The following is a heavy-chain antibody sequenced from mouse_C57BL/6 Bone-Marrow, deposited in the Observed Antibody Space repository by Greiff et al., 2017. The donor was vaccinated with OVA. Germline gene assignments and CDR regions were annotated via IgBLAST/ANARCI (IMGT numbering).Heavy chain of an antibody. D-gene: IGHD1-1*01. Sequence: VQLQQSGAGLVKPGASLKFSCTASGFTFTSYCMHWVKQTPGQGLEWIGMIRPNSGSTNYNEKLKSKATLTVDKSSSTAYMQLSSLTSEDSAVYYCSRDPVAWYFAVW. V-gene: IGHV1-64*01. CDR2: IRPNSGST. CDR1: GFTFTSYC. CDR3: SRDPVAWYFAV. J-gene: IGHJ1*01.